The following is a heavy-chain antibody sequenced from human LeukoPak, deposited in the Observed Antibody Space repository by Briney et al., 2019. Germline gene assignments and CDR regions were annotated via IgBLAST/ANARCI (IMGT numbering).Heavy chain of an antibody. J-gene: IGHJ5*02. CDR3: AHVAYNWNPGSA. V-gene: IGHV3-21*01. Sequence: GGSLRLSCAASGFTFSVYSMNWVRQAPGKGLEWVSSISSSSHYIYYADSVKGRFTISRDNAKNSLYLQMNSLRAEDTAVYYCAHVAYNWNPGSAWGQGTLVTVSS. CDR1: GFTFSVYS. CDR2: ISSSSHYI. D-gene: IGHD1-20*01.